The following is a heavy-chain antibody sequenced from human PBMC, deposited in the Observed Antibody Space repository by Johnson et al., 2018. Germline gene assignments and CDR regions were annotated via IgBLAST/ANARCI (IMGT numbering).Heavy chain of an antibody. CDR1: GYTFTSYY. Sequence: QVQLVQSGAEVKKPGASVKVSCKASGYTFTSYYMHWVRQAPGQGLEWMGIINPSGGSTSYAQKFQGRVTMTRDTSTSTVYMGLRSLGSGDTAVYYCARVLAVAGTDAFDIWGQGTMVTVSS. CDR3: ARVLAVAGTDAFDI. V-gene: IGHV1-46*01. J-gene: IGHJ3*02. CDR2: INPSGGST. D-gene: IGHD6-19*01.